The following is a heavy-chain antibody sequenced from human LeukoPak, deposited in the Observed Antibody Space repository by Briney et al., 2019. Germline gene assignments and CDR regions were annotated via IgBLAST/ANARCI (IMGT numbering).Heavy chain of an antibody. CDR3: ARAVVGATPFADY. Sequence: GSLRLSCAASGFTFSSYSMNWVRQAPGKGLEWVSSISSSSSYIYYADSVKGRFTISRDNAKNSLYLQMNSLRAEDTAVYYCARAVVGATPFADYWGQGTLATVSS. CDR1: GFTFSSYS. D-gene: IGHD1-26*01. V-gene: IGHV3-21*01. CDR2: ISSSSSYI. J-gene: IGHJ4*02.